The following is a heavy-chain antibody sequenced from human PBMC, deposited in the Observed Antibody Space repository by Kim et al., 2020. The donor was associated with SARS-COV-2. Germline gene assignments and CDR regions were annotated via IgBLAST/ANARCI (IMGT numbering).Heavy chain of an antibody. D-gene: IGHD1-26*01. CDR3: ARDRYGSYNPYYYYGMDV. J-gene: IGHJ6*02. Sequence: ASVKVSCKASGYTFTGYYMHWVRQAPGQGLEWMGRINPNSGGTNYAQKFQGRVTMTRDTSISTAYMELSRLRSDDTAVYYCARDRYGSYNPYYYYGMDVWGQGTTVTVSS. CDR2: INPNSGGT. V-gene: IGHV1-2*06. CDR1: GYTFTGYY.